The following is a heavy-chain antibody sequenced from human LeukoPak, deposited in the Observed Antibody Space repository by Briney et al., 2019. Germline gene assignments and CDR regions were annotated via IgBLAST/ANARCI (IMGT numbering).Heavy chain of an antibody. CDR1: GFTFSSYW. V-gene: IGHV3-48*03. CDR2: INSSGSTI. J-gene: IGHJ6*04. Sequence: PGGSLRLSCAASGFTFSSYWMSWVRQAPGKGLEWVSYINSSGSTIYYADSVNGRFTISRDNAKNSLYLQMNSLRAEDTAVYYCAELGITMIGGVWGKGTTVTISS. D-gene: IGHD3-10*02. CDR3: AELGITMIGGV.